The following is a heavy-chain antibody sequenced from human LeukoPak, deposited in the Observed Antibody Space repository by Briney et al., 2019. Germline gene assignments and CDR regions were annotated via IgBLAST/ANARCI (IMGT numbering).Heavy chain of an antibody. D-gene: IGHD1-26*01. J-gene: IGHJ4*02. V-gene: IGHV4-59*01. Sequence: PSETLSLTCTVSGGSISSYYWSWIRQPPGKGLEWIGYIYYSGSTNYNPSLKSRVTISVDTSKNQFSLKLSSVTAADTAVYYCARHGGSYSLDYWGQGTLVTVSS. CDR2: IYYSGST. CDR3: ARHGGSYSLDY. CDR1: GGSISSYY.